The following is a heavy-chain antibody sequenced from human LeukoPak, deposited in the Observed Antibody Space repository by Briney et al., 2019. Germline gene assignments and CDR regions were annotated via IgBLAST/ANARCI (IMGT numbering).Heavy chain of an antibody. CDR3: ARGRLDYYYMDV. V-gene: IGHV4-34*01. CDR1: GGSLSGYF. CDR2: IHHTGAT. J-gene: IGHJ6*03. Sequence: SETLSLTCAAYGGSLSGYFWSWLRQPPGKGLEWFGEIHHTGATNYKPSLKSRVSISLDMSKNQLSLEMRSVTAADTAVYYCARGRLDYYYMDVWGRGTTVTVSS. D-gene: IGHD3-9*01.